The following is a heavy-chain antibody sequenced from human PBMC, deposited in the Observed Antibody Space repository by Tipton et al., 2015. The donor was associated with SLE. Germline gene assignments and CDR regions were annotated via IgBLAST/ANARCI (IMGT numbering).Heavy chain of an antibody. CDR1: GGSISSHY. CDR3: ARQPYHESPFDY. V-gene: IGHV4-59*08. J-gene: IGHJ4*02. Sequence: TLSLTCTVSGGSISSHYCSWIRQPPGKGLEWIGNVYYSGGTNYNPSLKSRVTISGDTSKNQFSLTLNSVTAADTAVYFCARQPYHESPFDYWGQGTLVTVSS. D-gene: IGHD2-2*01. CDR2: VYYSGGT.